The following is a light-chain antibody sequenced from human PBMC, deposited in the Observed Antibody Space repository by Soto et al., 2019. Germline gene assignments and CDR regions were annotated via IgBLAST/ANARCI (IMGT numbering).Light chain of an antibody. CDR3: QHYNSYSEA. J-gene: IGKJ1*01. Sequence: DIQMTQSPSTLYGSVGDRVTITCRASQTISSWLAWYQQKPGKAPKLLIYKASTLKSGVPSRFSGSGSGTEFTRTISSLQPDDFATYYCQHYNSYSEAFGQGTKVELK. CDR1: QTISSW. CDR2: KAS. V-gene: IGKV1-5*03.